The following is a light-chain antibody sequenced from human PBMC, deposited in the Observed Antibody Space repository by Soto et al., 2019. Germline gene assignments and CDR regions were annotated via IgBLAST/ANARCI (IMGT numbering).Light chain of an antibody. J-gene: IGLJ1*01. CDR3: YSYTPSSTFV. V-gene: IGLV2-23*01. CDR1: SXDVASYNF. Sequence: QSVLTQPASVSGSPGQSITISCTGTSXDVASYNFVSWYQQHPGKAPRLVIFEGTKRPSGVSNRFSGSKSGNPASLTISGLQTEDEADYFCYSYTPSSTFVFGTGTKVTVL. CDR2: EGT.